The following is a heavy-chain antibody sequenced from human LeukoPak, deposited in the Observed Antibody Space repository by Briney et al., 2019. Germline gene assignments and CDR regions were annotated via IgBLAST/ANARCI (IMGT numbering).Heavy chain of an antibody. J-gene: IGHJ5*02. CDR1: GFTFSSYG. CDR2: IRYDGSNK. Sequence: PGGSLRLSCAASGFTFSSYGMHSVRQAPGKGLEWVAFIRYDGSNKYYADSVKGRFTISRDNSKNTLYLQMNSLRAEDTAVYYCAKDRDSSGWGFDPWGQGTLVTVSS. CDR3: AKDRDSSGWGFDP. V-gene: IGHV3-30*02. D-gene: IGHD6-19*01.